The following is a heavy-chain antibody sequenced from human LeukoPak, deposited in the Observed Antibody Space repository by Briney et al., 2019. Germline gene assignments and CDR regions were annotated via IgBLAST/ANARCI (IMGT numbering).Heavy chain of an antibody. J-gene: IGHJ4*02. V-gene: IGHV3-21*01. D-gene: IGHD5-24*01. CDR1: GFTFSDYS. Sequence: GGSLRLSCAASGFTFSDYSMNWVRQAPGKGLEWVSSISSSSSYIYYADSVKGRFTISRDNAKNSLYLQMNSLRAEDTAVYYCASLDGYNYGWGDYWGQGTLVTVSS. CDR2: ISSSSSYI. CDR3: ASLDGYNYGWGDY.